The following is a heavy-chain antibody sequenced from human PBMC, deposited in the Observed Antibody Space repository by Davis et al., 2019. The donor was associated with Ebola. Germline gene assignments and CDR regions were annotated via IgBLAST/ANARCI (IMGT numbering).Heavy chain of an antibody. D-gene: IGHD3/OR15-3a*01. Sequence: GESLKISCKGSGYTFSKSWIGWVRQMPGKGLEWMGIIYPADSDIRYSPSFQGQVTISASFSTAHLQWSSLKASDTAMYYCSGFGLEWGQGTLVTVSS. CDR2: IYPADSDI. V-gene: IGHV5-51*01. J-gene: IGHJ4*02. CDR3: SGFGLE. CDR1: GYTFSKSW.